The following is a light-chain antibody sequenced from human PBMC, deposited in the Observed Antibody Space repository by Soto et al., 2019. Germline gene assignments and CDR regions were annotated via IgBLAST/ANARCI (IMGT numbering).Light chain of an antibody. J-gene: IGLJ3*02. CDR1: SGHSSYI. V-gene: IGLV4-60*02. Sequence: QLVLTQSSSASASLGSSVKLTCTLSSGHSSYIIAWHQQQPGKAPRYLMKLEGSGSYNKGSGLPDRFSGSTSGADRYLTIANLPFEDEADYYCETWDFNTRVFGGGTQLTVL. CDR2: LEGSGSY. CDR3: ETWDFNTRV.